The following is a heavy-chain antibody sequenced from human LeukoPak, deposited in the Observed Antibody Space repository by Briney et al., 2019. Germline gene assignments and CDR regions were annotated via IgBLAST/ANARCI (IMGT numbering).Heavy chain of an antibody. J-gene: IGHJ6*03. CDR3: ARGWGGSGTRYYYMDV. D-gene: IGHD3-10*01. CDR2: INSDGSNT. CDR1: GFTFSSYW. V-gene: IGHV3-74*01. Sequence: PGGSLRLSCAASGFTFSSYWMNSVRQAPGKGLVWVSRINSDGSNTKYADSVKGRFTISRDNAKNSLYLQMDSLRAEDTAVYYCARGWGGSGTRYYYMDVWGKGTTVTISS.